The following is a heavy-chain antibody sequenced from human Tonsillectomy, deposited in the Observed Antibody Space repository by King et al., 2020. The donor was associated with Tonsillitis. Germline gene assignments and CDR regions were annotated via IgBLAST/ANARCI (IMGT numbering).Heavy chain of an antibody. CDR3: AKDLXXRIAVADNFDY. D-gene: IGHD6-19*01. Sequence: VQLVESGGGLVQPGGSLRLSCAASGFTFSSFAMSWVRQAPGKGLEWVSAISASGGSTYYADSVQGRFTISRDNSKNTLFLQMNSLRAEDTAVYYCAKDLXXRIAVADNFDYWXQGTXVTVSS. V-gene: IGHV3-23*04. J-gene: IGHJ4*02. CDR2: ISASGGST. CDR1: GFTFSSFA.